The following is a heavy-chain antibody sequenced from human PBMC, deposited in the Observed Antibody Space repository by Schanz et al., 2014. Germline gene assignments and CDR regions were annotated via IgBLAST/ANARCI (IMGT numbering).Heavy chain of an antibody. D-gene: IGHD3-10*01. Sequence: EVHLVESGGGLVQPGGSLRLSCAASEFTFSTDAMSWVRQAPGKGLEWVSAISGSGGSTYYADSVKGRFTISRDNSKNTLYLQMNSLRAEDTAVYYCAKGRFGELSAFDIWGQGTMVTVSS. CDR3: AKGRFGELSAFDI. CDR1: EFTFSTDA. V-gene: IGHV3-23*04. J-gene: IGHJ3*02. CDR2: ISGSGGST.